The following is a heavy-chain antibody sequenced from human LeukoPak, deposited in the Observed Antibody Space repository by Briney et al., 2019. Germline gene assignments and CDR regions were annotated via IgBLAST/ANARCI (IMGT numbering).Heavy chain of an antibody. CDR3: ARASFQRWLQLGGD. D-gene: IGHD5-24*01. J-gene: IGHJ4*02. V-gene: IGHV3-48*02. CDR1: GFTFSSYA. Sequence: GGSLRLSCAASGFTFSSYAMHWVRQAPGKGLEWVSYTSSSSSTIYYADSVKGRFTISRDNAKNSLYLQMNSLRDEDTAVYYCARASFQRWLQLGGDWGQGTLVTVSS. CDR2: TSSSSSTI.